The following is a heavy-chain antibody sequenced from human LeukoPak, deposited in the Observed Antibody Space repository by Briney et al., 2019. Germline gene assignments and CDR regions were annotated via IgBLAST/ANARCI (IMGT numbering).Heavy chain of an antibody. J-gene: IGHJ4*02. D-gene: IGHD3-10*01. CDR3: ASSAKPAIHYFDY. CDR2: ISYDGSNK. V-gene: IGHV3-30*04. CDR1: GFTFSSYA. Sequence: TGGSLRLSCAASGFTFSSYAMHWVRQAPGKGLEWVAVISYDGSNKYYADSVKGRFTISRDISKNTLYLQMNSLRTEDTAVYYCASSAKPAIHYFDYWGQGTLVTVSS.